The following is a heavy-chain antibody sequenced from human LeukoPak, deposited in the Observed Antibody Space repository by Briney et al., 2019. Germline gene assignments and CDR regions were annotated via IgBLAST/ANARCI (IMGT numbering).Heavy chain of an antibody. D-gene: IGHD3-3*01. J-gene: IGHJ4*02. V-gene: IGHV1-18*01. CDR3: ARGLRFLDY. CDR2: ISAYNGNT. Sequence: ASLKVSCKASGDTLTRYGISWVRQAPGQGLEWMGWISAYNGNTNYAQKLQRRVTMTTDTSTSAAYMELRSLRSDDSAVYYCARGLRFLDYGGQGTRVTV. CDR1: GDTLTRYG.